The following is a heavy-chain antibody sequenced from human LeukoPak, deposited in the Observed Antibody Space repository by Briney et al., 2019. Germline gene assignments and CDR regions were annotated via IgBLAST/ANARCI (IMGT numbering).Heavy chain of an antibody. Sequence: GGSLRLSCATSGFTFSSYAMSWVRQAPGKGPEWVSGISNSGGGIIYYADSVKGRFTISRDYSKNTLYLQMFSLRAEDTAVYYCAKGGNGYCSNGVCSPRAVAAIDYWGQGTLVTVSS. V-gene: IGHV3-23*01. J-gene: IGHJ4*02. CDR1: GFTFSSYA. CDR3: AKGGNGYCSNGVCSPRAVAAIDY. CDR2: ISNSGGGII. D-gene: IGHD2-8*01.